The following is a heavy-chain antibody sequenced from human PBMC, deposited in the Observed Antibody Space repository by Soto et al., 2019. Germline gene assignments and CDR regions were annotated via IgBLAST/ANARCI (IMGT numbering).Heavy chain of an antibody. J-gene: IGHJ4*02. CDR2: IYCSGST. Sequence: PSETLSLTCTVSGGSISSGGYYWSWIRQHPGKGLEWIGYIYCSGSTYYNPSLKSRVTISVDTSKNQFSLKLSSVTAADTAVYYCARVNYVWGSYRRHFDYWGQGTLVTVSS. CDR3: ARVNYVWGSYRRHFDY. CDR1: GGSISSGGYY. D-gene: IGHD3-16*02. V-gene: IGHV4-31*03.